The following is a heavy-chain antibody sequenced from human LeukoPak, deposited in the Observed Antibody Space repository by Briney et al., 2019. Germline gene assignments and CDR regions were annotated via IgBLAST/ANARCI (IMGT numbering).Heavy chain of an antibody. CDR1: GFTFSSYG. V-gene: IGHV3-30*02. CDR3: AKEVEYSSSWDY. Sequence: PGGSLRLSCAASGFTFSSYGMHWVRQAPGKGLEWVAFIRYDGSNKYYADSVKGRFTISRDNSKNTLYLQMNSLRAEDTAVYYCAKEVEYSSSWDYWGQGTLVTVSS. CDR2: IRYDGSNK. J-gene: IGHJ4*02. D-gene: IGHD6-6*01.